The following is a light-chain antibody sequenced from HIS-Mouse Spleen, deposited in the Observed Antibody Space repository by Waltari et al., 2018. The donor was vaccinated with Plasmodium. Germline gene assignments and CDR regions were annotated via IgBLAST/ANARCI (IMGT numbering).Light chain of an antibody. Sequence: EIVLTQSPATLSLSPGERATLTCRASTSVSSYLAWYQQKPGQAPRLLIYDASNSATGIPARFSGSGSGTDFTLTISSLEPEDVAVYYGQQRSNWLTFGGGTKVEIK. J-gene: IGKJ4*01. CDR3: QQRSNWLT. CDR2: DAS. V-gene: IGKV3-11*01. CDR1: TSVSSY.